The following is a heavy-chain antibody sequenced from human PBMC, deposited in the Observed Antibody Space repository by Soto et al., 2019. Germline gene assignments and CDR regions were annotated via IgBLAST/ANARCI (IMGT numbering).Heavy chain of an antibody. CDR1: GYTFTNYW. CDR2: IYPGDSDT. CDR3: AASIFYYGMDV. J-gene: IGHJ6*02. V-gene: IGHV5-51*01. Sequence: GESLKISCKGSGYTFTNYWIGWVRQMPGKGLEWMGIIYPGDSDTKYNPSFRGQVTISADKSITTTYLRWTSLKASDTAIYYCAASIFYYGMDVWGQGTTVTVSS.